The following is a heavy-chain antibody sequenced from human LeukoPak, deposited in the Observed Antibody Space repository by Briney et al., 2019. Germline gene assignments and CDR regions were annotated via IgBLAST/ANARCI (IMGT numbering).Heavy chain of an antibody. J-gene: IGHJ4*02. Sequence: GASVSVSCKTSGYTFKAHYMHWVRQAPGQGLEWVGWINPDSGGTNYAQKFQGRVTMTRDTSISTAYMELSRLSSDDTAVYYCARGLVVVTAPRLDWGQGTLVIVSS. D-gene: IGHD2-21*02. CDR1: GYTFKAHY. CDR2: INPDSGGT. V-gene: IGHV1-2*02. CDR3: ARGLVVVTAPRLD.